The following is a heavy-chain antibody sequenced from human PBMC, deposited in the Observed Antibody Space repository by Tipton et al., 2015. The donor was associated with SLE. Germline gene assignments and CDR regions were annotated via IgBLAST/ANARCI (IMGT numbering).Heavy chain of an antibody. CDR3: AKDLLLWFGETVDY. D-gene: IGHD3-10*01. CDR1: GFTFSSYS. J-gene: IGHJ4*02. CDR2: ISSSSSTI. Sequence: SLRLSCAASGFTFSSYSMNWVRQAPGKGLEWVSYISSSSSTIYYADSVKGRFTISRDNSKNTLYLQMNSLRAEDTAVYYCAKDLLLWFGETVDYWGQGTLVTVSS. V-gene: IGHV3-48*01.